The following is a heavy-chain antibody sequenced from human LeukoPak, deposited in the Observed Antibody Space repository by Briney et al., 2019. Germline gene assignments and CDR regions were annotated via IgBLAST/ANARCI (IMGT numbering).Heavy chain of an antibody. CDR1: GFTFSSYA. CDR3: AKDRGRYYDSSGYYWGYYFDS. D-gene: IGHD3-22*01. V-gene: IGHV3-23*01. CDR2: ISGSGGST. Sequence: GGSLRLSCAASGFTFSSYAMSWVRQAPGKGLEWVSAISGSGGSTYYADSAKGRFTISRDNSKNTLYLQMSSLRAEDTAVYYCAKDRGRYYDSSGYYWGYYFDSWGQGILVTVST. J-gene: IGHJ4*02.